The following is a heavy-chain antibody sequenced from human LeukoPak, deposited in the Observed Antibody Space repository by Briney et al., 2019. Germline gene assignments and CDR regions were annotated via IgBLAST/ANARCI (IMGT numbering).Heavy chain of an antibody. CDR2: IIPIFGTA. Sequence: SVNVSCKASGGTFSSYAISWVRQAPGQGLEWMGGIIPIFGTANYAQKFQGRVTITADESTSTAYMELSSLRSEDTAVYYCARDGGYCTNGVCSDYYYYGMDVWGQGTTVTVSS. V-gene: IGHV1-69*13. D-gene: IGHD2-8*01. CDR1: GGTFSSYA. J-gene: IGHJ6*02. CDR3: ARDGGYCTNGVCSDYYYYGMDV.